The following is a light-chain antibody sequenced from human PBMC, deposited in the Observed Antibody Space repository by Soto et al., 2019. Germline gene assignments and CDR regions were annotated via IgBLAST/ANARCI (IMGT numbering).Light chain of an antibody. CDR2: GVS. CDR1: SSDVGGYNY. J-gene: IGLJ2*01. V-gene: IGLV2-14*01. CDR3: SSYTSSSTPWV. Sequence: QSALTQPASVSGSPGQSITISCTGTSSDVGGYNYVSWYQQHPDKAPKLMIYGVSNRPSGVSNRFSGAKSGNTASLTISGLQAEDEAYYYCSSYTSSSTPWVFGGGTKLTVL.